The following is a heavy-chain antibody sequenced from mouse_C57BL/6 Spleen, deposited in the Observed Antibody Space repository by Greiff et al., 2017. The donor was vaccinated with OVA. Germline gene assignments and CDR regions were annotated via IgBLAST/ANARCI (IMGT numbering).Heavy chain of an antibody. CDR1: GFTFSDYY. CDR2: INYDGSST. CDR3: ARESNYVDFDV. V-gene: IGHV5-16*01. Sequence: EVQLVESEGGLVQPGSSMQLSCTASGFTFSDYYMAWVRQVPEKGLEWVANINYDGSSTYYLDSLKSRFIISRDNAKNILDLQMSSLKSEDKATYYWARESNYVDFDVWGTGTTVTVSS. D-gene: IGHD2-5*01. J-gene: IGHJ1*03.